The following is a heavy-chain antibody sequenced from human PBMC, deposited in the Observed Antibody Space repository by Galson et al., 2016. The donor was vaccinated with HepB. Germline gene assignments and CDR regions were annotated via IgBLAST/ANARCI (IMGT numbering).Heavy chain of an antibody. D-gene: IGHD6-13*01. CDR2: IHWDDDN. Sequence: PALVKPTQTLTLTCAFSGFSFSTSRVGVGWFRQPPGKALQWLALIHWDDDNRYSPSLNTRLTITKDTSKNQVVLTMTNMDPVDTGTYYCVYNSPRQQLAPNNYQYYYMDVWGKGTTVTISS. V-gene: IGHV2-5*04. J-gene: IGHJ6*03. CDR3: VYNSPRQQLAPNNYQYYYMDV. CDR1: GFSFSTSRVG.